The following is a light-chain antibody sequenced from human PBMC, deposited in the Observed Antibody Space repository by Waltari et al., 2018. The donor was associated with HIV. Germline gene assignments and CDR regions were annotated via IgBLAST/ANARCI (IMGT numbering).Light chain of an antibody. CDR1: QSVTSN. CDR2: AAS. V-gene: IGKV3-15*01. CDR3: QQYDSRPLFS. J-gene: IGKJ3*01. Sequence: EIVMTQSPATLSVSPGERATLSGRASQSVTSNLAWYQQKPGQAPRLLIYAASTRATGIPARFSGSGSGTEFTLTISSLQSEDFAVYYCQQYDSRPLFSFGPGTKVDIK.